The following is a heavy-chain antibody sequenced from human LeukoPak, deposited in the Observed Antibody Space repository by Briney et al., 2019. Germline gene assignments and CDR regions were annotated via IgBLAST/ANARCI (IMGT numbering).Heavy chain of an antibody. J-gene: IGHJ4*02. CDR3: ARGSPLGGN. Sequence: VWVSHINSDGSNTKYADSVKGRFTISRDNAKNTLSLQMNSLRAEDTAVYYCARGSPLGGNWGQGTLVTVSS. CDR2: INSDGSNT. V-gene: IGHV3-74*01.